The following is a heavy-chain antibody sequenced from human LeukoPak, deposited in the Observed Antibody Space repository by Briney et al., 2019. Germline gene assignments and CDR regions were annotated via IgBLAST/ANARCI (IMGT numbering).Heavy chain of an antibody. V-gene: IGHV3-21*01. CDR1: GVTLCSYS. CDR3: ARDYRPYYDILTGYGADPAFDI. Sequence: PGGALRLSCAPSGVTLCSYSVNWGPQAPGEGLGWVSSISSSSSYIYYAHSVKGRVPLSRDNGEKSLYLQMNSLRADDTAVCYCARDYRPYYDILTGYGADPAFDIWGQGTMVTVSS. D-gene: IGHD3-9*01. J-gene: IGHJ3*02. CDR2: ISSSSSYI.